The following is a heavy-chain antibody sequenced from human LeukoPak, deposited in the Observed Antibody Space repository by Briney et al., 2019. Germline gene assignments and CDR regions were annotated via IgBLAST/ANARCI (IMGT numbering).Heavy chain of an antibody. CDR3: ARHSGSYYQPLDY. Sequence: SETLSLTCSVSGGSVSSSSYYWGWIRQPPGKGLEWIGSIYYSGGTYYNPSLKSRVIISVDTSKNQFPLKVSSVTAADTAVYYCARHSGSYYQPLDYWGQGTLVTVSS. J-gene: IGHJ4*02. V-gene: IGHV4-39*01. D-gene: IGHD1-26*01. CDR2: IYYSGGT. CDR1: GGSVSSSSYY.